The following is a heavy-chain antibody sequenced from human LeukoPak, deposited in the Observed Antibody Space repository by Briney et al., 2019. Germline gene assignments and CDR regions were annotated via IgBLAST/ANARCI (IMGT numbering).Heavy chain of an antibody. J-gene: IGHJ5*02. D-gene: IGHD6-6*01. Sequence: GGSLRLSCAASGFTFSSYWMHWVRQAPGKGLVWVSRINSDGSSTSYADSVKGRFTISRDNAKNTLYLQMNSLRAEDTAVYYCARVPTIIAAYNWFDPWGQGTLVTVSS. CDR1: GFTFSSYW. V-gene: IGHV3-74*01. CDR2: INSDGSST. CDR3: ARVPTIIAAYNWFDP.